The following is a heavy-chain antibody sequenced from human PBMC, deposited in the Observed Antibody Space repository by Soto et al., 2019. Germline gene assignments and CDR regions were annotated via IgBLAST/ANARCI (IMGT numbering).Heavy chain of an antibody. V-gene: IGHV3-30*18. CDR1: GFTFSSYG. Sequence: QVQLVESGGGVVQPGRSLRLSCAASGFTFSSYGMHWVRQAPGKGLEWVAVISDDGSNKYYADSVKGRFTISIDNSKNTLYLQMNSLRVEDTAVYYCAKYWGLYSSSCNYWGQGTLVTVSS. CDR3: AKYWGLYSSSCNY. J-gene: IGHJ4*02. CDR2: ISDDGSNK. D-gene: IGHD6-13*01.